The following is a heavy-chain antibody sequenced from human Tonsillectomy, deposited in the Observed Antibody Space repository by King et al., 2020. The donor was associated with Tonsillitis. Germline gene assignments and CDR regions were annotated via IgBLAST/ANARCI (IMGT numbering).Heavy chain of an antibody. CDR2: INAGNGYT. D-gene: IGHD6-19*01. J-gene: IGHJ4*02. V-gene: IGHV1-3*01. CDR3: ARNTRSWHFDY. Sequence: QLVQSGAEVKKPGASVKLSCKASGFSFISYAMYWVRQAPGQRLEWMGWINAGNGYTKYSQKFQGRVAISRDTSASTAYMELSSLRSEDSAVYYCARNTRSWHFDYWGQGTLVTVSS. CDR1: GFSFISYA.